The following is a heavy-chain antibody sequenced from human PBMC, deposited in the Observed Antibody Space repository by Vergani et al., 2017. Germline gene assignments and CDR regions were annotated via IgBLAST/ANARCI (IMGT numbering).Heavy chain of an antibody. Sequence: QLQLQESGPGLVKPSETLSLTCTVSGVSIGSNSYYWGWIRQPPGKGLEWIGTIYYTGTTYYNEAHKSRLTISVDTSKNQFSLKLSSVTAADTAVYYCARGHPGRRAFDYWGQGTLVTVSS. J-gene: IGHJ4*02. CDR1: GVSIGSNSYY. CDR2: IYYTGTT. D-gene: IGHD3-10*01. V-gene: IGHV4-39*01. CDR3: ARGHPGRRAFDY.